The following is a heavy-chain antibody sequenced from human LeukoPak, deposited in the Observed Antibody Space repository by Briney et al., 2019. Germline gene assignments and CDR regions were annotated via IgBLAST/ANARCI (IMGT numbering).Heavy chain of an antibody. J-gene: IGHJ4*02. CDR1: GYTFTGYY. Sequence: LGASVKVSCKASGYTFTGYYMHWVRQAPGQGLEWMGWINPNSGGTNYAQKFQGRVTMTRDTSISTAYMELSRLRSDDTAVYYCARGNATLLTAEYFDYWGQGTLVTVSS. V-gene: IGHV1-2*03. CDR3: ARGNATLLTAEYFDY. D-gene: IGHD2-15*01. CDR2: INPNSGGT.